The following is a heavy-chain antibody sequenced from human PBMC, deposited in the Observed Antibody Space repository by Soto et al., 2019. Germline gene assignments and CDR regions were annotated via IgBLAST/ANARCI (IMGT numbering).Heavy chain of an antibody. CDR1: GGTFSSYA. J-gene: IGHJ6*02. Sequence: SVKVSCKASGGTFSSYAISWVRQAPGQGLEWMGGIIPIFGTANYAQKFQGRVTITADESTSTAYMELSSLRSEDTAVYYCARDCSSTSCYLTYYYYGMDVWGQGTMVTVSS. CDR3: ARDCSSTSCYLTYYYYGMDV. CDR2: IIPIFGTA. V-gene: IGHV1-69*13. D-gene: IGHD2-2*01.